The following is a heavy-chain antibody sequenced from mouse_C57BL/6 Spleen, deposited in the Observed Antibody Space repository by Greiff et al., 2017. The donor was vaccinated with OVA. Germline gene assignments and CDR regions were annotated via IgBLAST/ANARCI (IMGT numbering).Heavy chain of an antibody. J-gene: IGHJ3*01. CDR3: ASSDSNYWFAY. CDR1: GYTFTSYW. CDR2: IYPGSGST. Sequence: QVQLQQPGAELVKPGASVKMSCKASGYTFTSYWITWVKQRPGQGLAWIGDIYPGSGSTNYNEKFKSKATLTVDTSSSTAYMQLSILTSEDSAVYYCASSDSNYWFAYWGQGTLVTVSA. D-gene: IGHD2-5*01. V-gene: IGHV1-55*01.